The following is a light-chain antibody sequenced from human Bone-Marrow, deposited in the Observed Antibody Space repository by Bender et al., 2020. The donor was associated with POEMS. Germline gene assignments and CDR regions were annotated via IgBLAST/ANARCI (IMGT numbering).Light chain of an antibody. CDR3: QVWDSRGDYDVV. J-gene: IGLJ2*01. V-gene: IGLV3-21*02. Sequence: SYVLTQPPSLSVAPGQTARITCGGRNIDGKFVHWYQQRGGQAPVLVASDQAGPPSGIPARISASKSEDTAALAIKGVEAGDEADFYCQVWDSRGDYDVVFGGGTRLTVL. CDR2: DQA. CDR1: NIDGKF.